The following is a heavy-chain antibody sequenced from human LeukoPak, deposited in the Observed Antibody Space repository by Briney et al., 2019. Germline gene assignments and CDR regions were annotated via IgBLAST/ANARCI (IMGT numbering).Heavy chain of an antibody. CDR3: ATAPLPEKHYYYGMDV. CDR2: FDPEDGDT. CDR1: GYTLTELS. J-gene: IGHJ6*02. D-gene: IGHD2-2*01. V-gene: IGHV1-24*01. Sequence: ASVKVSCKVSGYTLTELSMHWVRQAPGKGLEWMGGFDPEDGDTIYAQKFQGRVTMTEDTSTDTAYMELSSLRSEDTAVYYCATAPLPEKHYYYGMDVWGQGTTVTVSS.